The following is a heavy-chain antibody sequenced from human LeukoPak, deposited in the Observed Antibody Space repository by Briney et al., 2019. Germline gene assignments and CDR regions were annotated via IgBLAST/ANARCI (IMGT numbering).Heavy chain of an antibody. CDR1: GGSISSSSYY. CDR2: IYYNGST. Sequence: SETLSLTCTVSGGSISSSSYYWGWIRQPPGKGLEWIGTIYYNGSTYYHPSLKSRLTISVDTSKSQFSLKLSSVTAADTAVYYCARAVAGPFDYWGQGTLVTVSS. D-gene: IGHD6-19*01. V-gene: IGHV4-39*01. J-gene: IGHJ4*02. CDR3: ARAVAGPFDY.